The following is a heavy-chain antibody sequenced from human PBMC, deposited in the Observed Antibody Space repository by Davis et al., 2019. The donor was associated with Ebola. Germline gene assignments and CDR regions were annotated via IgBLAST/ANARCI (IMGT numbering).Heavy chain of an antibody. CDR3: AMDLLGVPMVRGVIRTDYYYYGMDV. Sequence: GESLKISCAASGFTFSSYSMNWVRQAPGKGLEWVSSISSSSSYIYDADSVKGRFTISRDNAKNSLYLQMNSLRAEDTAVYYCAMDLLGVPMVRGVIRTDYYYYGMDVWGKGTTVTVSS. V-gene: IGHV3-21*01. CDR2: ISSSSSYI. J-gene: IGHJ6*04. D-gene: IGHD3-10*01. CDR1: GFTFSSYS.